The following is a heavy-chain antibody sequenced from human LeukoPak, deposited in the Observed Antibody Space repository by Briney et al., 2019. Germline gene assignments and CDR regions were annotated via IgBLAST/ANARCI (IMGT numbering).Heavy chain of an antibody. CDR3: ARGGYFDWLENFQH. J-gene: IGHJ1*01. CDR2: IYHSGST. V-gene: IGHV4-38-2*02. CDR1: GYSISSGYY. D-gene: IGHD3-9*01. Sequence: KSSETLSLTCTVSGYSISSGYYWGWIRQPPGKGLEWIGSIYHSGSTYYNPSLKSRVTISVDTSKNQFSLKLSSVTAADTAVYYCARGGYFDWLENFQHWGQGTLVTVSS.